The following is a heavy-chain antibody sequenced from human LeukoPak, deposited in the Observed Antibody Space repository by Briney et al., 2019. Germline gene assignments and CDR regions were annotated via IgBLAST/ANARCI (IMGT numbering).Heavy chain of an antibody. V-gene: IGHV4-4*07. D-gene: IGHD6-19*01. CDR2: IYTSGST. Sequence: SETLSLTCTVSGGSISSYYWSWIRQPAGKGLEWIGRIYTSGSTNYNPSLQSRVTMSVDTSKNQFSLKLRSVTAAATAVYYCARDRRRIAVAGSFYYYYYGMDVWGQGTTVTVSS. CDR1: GGSISSYY. J-gene: IGHJ6*02. CDR3: ARDRRRIAVAGSFYYYYYGMDV.